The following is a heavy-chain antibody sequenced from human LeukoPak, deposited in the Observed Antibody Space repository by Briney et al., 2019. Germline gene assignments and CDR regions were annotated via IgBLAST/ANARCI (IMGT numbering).Heavy chain of an antibody. CDR3: ARLDFGDYGVYFFDY. CDR2: IYSGGTT. D-gene: IGHD4-17*01. Sequence: PGGSLRLSCAVSGFTVSSNYMSWVRQAPGKRLEWVSVIYSGGTTYYADSVKGRFTISRDNSKNTLYLQMNNLRAEDTAVYYCARLDFGDYGVYFFDYWGQGTLVTVSS. V-gene: IGHV3-66*01. J-gene: IGHJ4*02. CDR1: GFTVSSNY.